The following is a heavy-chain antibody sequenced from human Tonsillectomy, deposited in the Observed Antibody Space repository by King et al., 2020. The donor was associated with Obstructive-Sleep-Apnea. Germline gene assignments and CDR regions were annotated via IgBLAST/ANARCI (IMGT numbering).Heavy chain of an antibody. V-gene: IGHV3-23*04. CDR3: AKEGGGSGIYWIDS. J-gene: IGHJ4*02. Sequence: VQLVESGGGMVQPGGSLRLSCLASGFTVSNYAISWVRQAPGKGLQWVSAINTRGTTFYAGSVRGRFTISRDNSKYTVNLQVNSLRAEDTALYYCAKEGGGSGIYWIDSWGQGTLVTVSS. D-gene: IGHD3-10*01. CDR1: GFTVSNYA. CDR2: INTRGTT.